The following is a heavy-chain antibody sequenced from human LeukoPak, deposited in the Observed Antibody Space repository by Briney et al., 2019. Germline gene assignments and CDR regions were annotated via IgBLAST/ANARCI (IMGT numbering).Heavy chain of an antibody. V-gene: IGHV1-8*03. D-gene: IGHD3-10*01. CDR2: MNPNSGNT. Sequence: ASVKVSCKASGGTFSSYAISWVRQATGQGLEWMGWMNPNSGNTGYAQKFQGRVTITADKSTSTAYMELSSLRSEDTAVYYCARDPAGTGSYSDYWGQGTLVTVSS. CDR1: GGTFSSYA. CDR3: ARDPAGTGSYSDY. J-gene: IGHJ4*02.